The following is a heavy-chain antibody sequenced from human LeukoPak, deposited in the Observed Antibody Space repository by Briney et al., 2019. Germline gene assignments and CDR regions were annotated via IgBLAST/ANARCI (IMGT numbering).Heavy chain of an antibody. D-gene: IGHD2-15*01. Sequence: SQTLSLTCTVSGGSISSGGYYWSWIRQHPGKGLEWIGYIYYSGSTYYNPSLKSRVTISVDTSKNQFSLKLSSVTAADTAVYYCAREQGPGGNLDYWGQGTLVTVSS. V-gene: IGHV4-31*03. CDR1: GGSISSGGYY. J-gene: IGHJ4*02. CDR2: IYYSGST. CDR3: AREQGPGGNLDY.